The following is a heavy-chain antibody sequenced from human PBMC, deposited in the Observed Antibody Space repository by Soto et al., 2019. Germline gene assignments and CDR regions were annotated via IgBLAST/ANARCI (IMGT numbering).Heavy chain of an antibody. D-gene: IGHD5-18*01. CDR2: IKQDGSEK. CDR3: ARSRGYSYPFEEPTYFDY. Sequence: GGSLRLSCAASGFTFSSYWMSWVRQAPGKGLEWVANIKQDGSEKYYVDSVKGRFTISRDNAKNSLYLQMNSLRAEDTAVYYCARSRGYSYPFEEPTYFDYWGQGTLVTVSS. V-gene: IGHV3-7*05. CDR1: GFTFSSYW. J-gene: IGHJ4*02.